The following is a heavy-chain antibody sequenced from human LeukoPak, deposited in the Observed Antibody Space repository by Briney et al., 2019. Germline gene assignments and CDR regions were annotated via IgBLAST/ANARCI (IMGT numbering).Heavy chain of an antibody. CDR2: ISGSSDST. CDR1: GLIVSRNY. Sequence: GGSLRLSCAASGLIVSRNYMTWVRQAPGKGLEWVSSISGSSDSTYYADSVKGRFTIFRDNSKNTLYLQMNSLRAEDTAVYYCTKDRANDVLEYFQYWGQGTLVTVSS. J-gene: IGHJ1*01. CDR3: TKDRANDVLEYFQY. V-gene: IGHV3-23*01. D-gene: IGHD2-8*01.